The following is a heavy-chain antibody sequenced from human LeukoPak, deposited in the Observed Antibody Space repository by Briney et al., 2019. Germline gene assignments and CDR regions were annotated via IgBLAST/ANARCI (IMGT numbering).Heavy chain of an antibody. D-gene: IGHD2-15*01. CDR3: ARGGTGYCSGGSCYFSH. J-gene: IGHJ4*02. Sequence: SETLSLTCTVSGGSISSYYWSWIRQPPGKGLEWIGSIYHSGSTYYNPSLKSRVTISVDTSKNQFSLKLSSVTAADTAVYYCARGGTGYCSGGSCYFSHWGQGTLVTVSS. CDR2: IYHSGST. V-gene: IGHV4-59*08. CDR1: GGSISSYY.